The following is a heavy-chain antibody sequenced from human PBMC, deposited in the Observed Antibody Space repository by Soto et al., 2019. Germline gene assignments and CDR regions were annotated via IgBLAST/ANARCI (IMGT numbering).Heavy chain of an antibody. CDR1: GYTFTSYA. Sequence: QVQLVQSGAEVKKSGASVKVSCKASGYTFTSYAMHSVRQAPGQRLEWMGWINAGNGNTKYSQKFQGRVTITRDTSASTAYMELSSLRSADTAVYYCARELQMVATILPNWFAPWGQVTLVTVSS. CDR3: ARELQMVATILPNWFAP. J-gene: IGHJ5*02. CDR2: INAGNGNT. V-gene: IGHV1-3*01. D-gene: IGHD5-12*01.